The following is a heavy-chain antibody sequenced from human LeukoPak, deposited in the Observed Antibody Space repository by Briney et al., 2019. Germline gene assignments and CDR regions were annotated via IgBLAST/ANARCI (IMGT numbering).Heavy chain of an antibody. CDR2: ISYDGSNK. CDR1: GFTFSSYA. V-gene: IGHV3-30*04. D-gene: IGHD3-10*01. Sequence: PGGSLRLSCAASGFTFSSYAMHWVRQAPGKGLEWVAVISYDGSNKYYADSVKGRFTISRDNSKSTLWLQMSSLRAEDTAVYYCARSNYHGSGSYPEVWGQGTTVTVS. J-gene: IGHJ6*02. CDR3: ARSNYHGSGSYPEV.